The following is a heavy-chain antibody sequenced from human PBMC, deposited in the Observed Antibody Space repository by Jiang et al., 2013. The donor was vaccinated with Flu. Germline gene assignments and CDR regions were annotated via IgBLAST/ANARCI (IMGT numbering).Heavy chain of an antibody. D-gene: IGHD3-10*01. CDR3: ARGVTLIQGALH. CDR2: IYYSGST. J-gene: IGHJ4*02. V-gene: IGHV4-59*04. CDR1: GDSFSTFY. Sequence: GPGLVKPSETLSLTCTVSGDSFSTFYWSWIRQSPERGLEWIGTIYYSGSTSYNPSLRSRVTISVDMSRNQFFLQVNSVSATDTAVYYCARGVTLIQGALHWGQGTLVTVSS.